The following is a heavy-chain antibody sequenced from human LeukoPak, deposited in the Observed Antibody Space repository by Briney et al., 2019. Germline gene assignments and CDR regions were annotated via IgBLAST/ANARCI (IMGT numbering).Heavy chain of an antibody. CDR1: GGTFSSYD. CDR2: MNPHSGNT. J-gene: IGHJ4*02. CDR3: AREGNRSSDSSASYPLDY. Sequence: ASVKVSCKASGGTFSSYDINWVRQATGQGLEWMGWMNPHSGNTGYAQKFQGRVTITRNSSISTAYMELSSLRSEDTAVYYCAREGNRSSDSSASYPLDYWGQGTLVTVSS. V-gene: IGHV1-8*03. D-gene: IGHD1-26*01.